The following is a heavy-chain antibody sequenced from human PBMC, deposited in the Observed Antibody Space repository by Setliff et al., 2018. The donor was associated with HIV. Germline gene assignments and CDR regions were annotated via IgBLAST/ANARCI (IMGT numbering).Heavy chain of an antibody. V-gene: IGHV5-51*01. J-gene: IGHJ6*03. CDR3: ARATRSQLWWRDNLLSSSSFFMDV. Sequence: PGESLTTPCEASGYIFTDYWIGWVRQMPGKGLEWMGIIYPGDSDTRYSPSFQGQSTFSADKSISAVYSQWDSLKASDSAIYYCARATRSQLWWRDNLLSSSSFFMDVWGKGTTVTVSS. D-gene: IGHD2-21*01. CDR1: GYIFTDYW. CDR2: IYPGDSDT.